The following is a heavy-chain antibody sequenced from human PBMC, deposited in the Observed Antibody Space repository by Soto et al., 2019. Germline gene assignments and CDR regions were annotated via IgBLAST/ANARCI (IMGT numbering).Heavy chain of an antibody. Sequence: NPSETLSLTCTVSGGSISSSSYYWGWIRQPPGKGLEWIGSIYYSGSTYYNPSLKSRVTISVDTSKNQFSLKLSSVTAADTAVYYCARYGSGFNWFDPWGQGTLVTVSS. CDR2: IYYSGST. CDR1: GGSISSSSYY. V-gene: IGHV4-39*01. J-gene: IGHJ5*02. D-gene: IGHD3-10*01. CDR3: ARYGSGFNWFDP.